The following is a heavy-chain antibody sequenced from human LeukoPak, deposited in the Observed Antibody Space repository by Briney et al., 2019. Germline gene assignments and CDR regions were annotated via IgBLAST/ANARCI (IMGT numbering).Heavy chain of an antibody. CDR1: GFTFSSYA. CDR2: ISGSGGST. V-gene: IGHV3-23*01. D-gene: IGHD2-15*01. J-gene: IGHJ4*02. Sequence: GGSLRLSCAASGFTFSSYAMSWVRQAPGKRLEWVSAISGSGGSTYYADSVKGRFTISRDNSKNTLYLQMNSLRAEDTAVYYCAKDPEEVAATPVGTEDYWGQGTLVTVSS. CDR3: AKDPEEVAATPVGTEDY.